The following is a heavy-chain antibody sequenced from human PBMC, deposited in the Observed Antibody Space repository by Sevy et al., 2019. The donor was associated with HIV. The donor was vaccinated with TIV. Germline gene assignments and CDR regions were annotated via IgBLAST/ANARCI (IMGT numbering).Heavy chain of an antibody. CDR1: GFTFSSYG. J-gene: IGHJ5*02. V-gene: IGHV3-23*01. CDR3: AKDLRRPSGWFDP. Sequence: GGSLRLSCAASGFTFSSYGMSWVRQAPGKGLEWVSVISGSGGSTYYADSVKGRFTISRDNSKNTLYLQMNSLRAEDTAVYYCAKDLRRPSGWFDPWGQGTLVTVSS. D-gene: IGHD4-17*01. CDR2: ISGSGGST.